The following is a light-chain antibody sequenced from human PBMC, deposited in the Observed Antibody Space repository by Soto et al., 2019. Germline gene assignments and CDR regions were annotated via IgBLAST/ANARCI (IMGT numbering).Light chain of an antibody. CDR3: QQYNSYPYT. Sequence: DIQMTQSPSTLSASVGDRVTITCRASQSISSWLAWYQQKPGKAPKLLIYDASSLGSGVPSRFSGSGSGTEFTVTISSLQPDDFATYYCQQYNSYPYTFGQGTKLEIK. CDR2: DAS. CDR1: QSISSW. J-gene: IGKJ2*01. V-gene: IGKV1-5*01.